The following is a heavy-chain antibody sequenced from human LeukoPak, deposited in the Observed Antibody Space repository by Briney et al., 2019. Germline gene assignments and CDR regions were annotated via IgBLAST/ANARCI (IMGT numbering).Heavy chain of an antibody. Sequence: KASETLSLTCSVSGGSISSSNWWSWVRQPPGKGLEWIGEIYQGGSTNYNPTLKSRVTMSVDKSRNQFSLSLTSVTAADTAVYYCARGEQYGSGTVQFDYWGQGTLVTVSS. V-gene: IGHV4-4*02. CDR2: IYQGGST. CDR1: GGSISSSNW. J-gene: IGHJ4*02. D-gene: IGHD3-10*01. CDR3: ARGEQYGSGTVQFDY.